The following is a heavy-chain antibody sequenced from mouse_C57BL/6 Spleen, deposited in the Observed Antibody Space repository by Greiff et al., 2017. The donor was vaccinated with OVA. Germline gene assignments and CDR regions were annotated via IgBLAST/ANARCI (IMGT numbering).Heavy chain of an antibody. Sequence: QVQLQQPGAELVKPGASVKLSCKASGYTFTSYWMHWVKQRPGQGLEWIGMIHPNSGSTNYNEKFKSKATLTVDKSSSTAYMQLSSLTSEDSAVYYCARERTVTWCAYWGQGTLVTVSA. CDR1: GYTFTSYW. J-gene: IGHJ3*01. CDR3: ARERTVTWCAY. V-gene: IGHV1-64*01. CDR2: IHPNSGST.